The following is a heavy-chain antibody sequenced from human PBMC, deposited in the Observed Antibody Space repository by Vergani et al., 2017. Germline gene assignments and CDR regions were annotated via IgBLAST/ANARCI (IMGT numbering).Heavy chain of an antibody. CDR1: GYSFTSYW. CDR3: ARGWDTAMVAWFDP. D-gene: IGHD5-18*01. Sequence: EVQLLESGGGLVQPGESLKISCQGSGYSFTSYWIGWVRQMPGKGLEWMGIIYPGDSDTRYSPSFQGQVTISADKSISTAYLQWSSLKASDTAMYYCARGWDTAMVAWFDPWGQGTLVTVSS. J-gene: IGHJ5*02. V-gene: IGHV5-51*01. CDR2: IYPGDSDT.